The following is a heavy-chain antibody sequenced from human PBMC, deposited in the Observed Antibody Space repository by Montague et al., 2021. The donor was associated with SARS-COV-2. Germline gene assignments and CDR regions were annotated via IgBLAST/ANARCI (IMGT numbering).Heavy chain of an antibody. D-gene: IGHD4-23*01. CDR2: ISAYNGNT. Sequence: SVKVSCKASGYTFSSHGISWVRQAPGQGLECVGWISAYNGNTSYAQNLQGRVTLTTHTSTSTAYMELTSLRSDDTAVYYCARVATVVTGYWYFDLWGRGTLVTVSS. CDR1: GYTFSSHG. J-gene: IGHJ2*01. CDR3: ARVATVVTGYWYFDL. V-gene: IGHV1-18*01.